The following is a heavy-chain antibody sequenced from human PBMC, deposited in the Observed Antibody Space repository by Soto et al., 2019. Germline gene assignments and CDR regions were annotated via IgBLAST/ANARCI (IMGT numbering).Heavy chain of an antibody. Sequence: PGGSLRLSCAASGFNVMSYWMSWVRQAPGKGLEWVASIKEDGSEIYYLHSVRDRFSISRDSAGNALHLTMNYLSAEDTGLYFCARDIGFDYVNWGQGTLVTVSS. CDR1: GFNVMSYW. J-gene: IGHJ4*02. CDR2: IKEDGSEI. CDR3: ARDIGFDYVN. D-gene: IGHD3-16*01. V-gene: IGHV3-7*01.